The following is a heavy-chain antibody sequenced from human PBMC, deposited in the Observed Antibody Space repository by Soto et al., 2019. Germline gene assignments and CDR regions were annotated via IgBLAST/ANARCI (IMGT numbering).Heavy chain of an antibody. J-gene: IGHJ5*02. Sequence: SRPTLVNPTQTLTLTCTLSGFSLSTSGMCVSWIRQPPGKALEWLALIDWDDDKYYSTSLKTRLTISKDTSKNQVVLTMTNMDPVDTATYYCARMRGQYSSRRTLPENWFDPWGQGTLVTVSS. V-gene: IGHV2-70*01. CDR2: IDWDDDK. D-gene: IGHD6-13*01. CDR3: ARMRGQYSSRRTLPENWFDP. CDR1: GFSLSTSGMC.